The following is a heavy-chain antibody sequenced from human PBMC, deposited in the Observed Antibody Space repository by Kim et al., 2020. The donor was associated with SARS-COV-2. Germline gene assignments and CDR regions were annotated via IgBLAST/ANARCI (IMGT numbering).Heavy chain of an antibody. Sequence: GGSLRLSCAASGFNFRSYGMSWVRQAPGKGLEWVSVISGGGTDTLYADSVKGRFTISRDNTENTLYLQMNSLRVEDTAVYYCAKTFCSGGTCYYFDYWGQGTRVTFSS. V-gene: IGHV3-23*01. CDR2: ISGGGTDT. CDR3: AKTFCSGGTCYYFDY. D-gene: IGHD2-15*01. J-gene: IGHJ4*02. CDR1: GFNFRSYG.